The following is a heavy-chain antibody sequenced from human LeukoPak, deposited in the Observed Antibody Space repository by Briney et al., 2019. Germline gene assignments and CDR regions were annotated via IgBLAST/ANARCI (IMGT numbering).Heavy chain of an antibody. J-gene: IGHJ6*02. D-gene: IGHD3-9*01. CDR3: ARDKPYYDILTGTYYYYGMDV. CDR2: ISSSSSYI. V-gene: IGHV3-21*01. CDR1: GFTFSSYS. Sequence: GGSLRLSCAASGFTFSSYSMNWVRQAPGKGLEWVSSISSSSSYIYYADSVKGRFTISRDNAKNSLYLQMNSLRAGDTAVYYCARDKPYYDILTGTYYYYGMDVWGQGTTVTVSS.